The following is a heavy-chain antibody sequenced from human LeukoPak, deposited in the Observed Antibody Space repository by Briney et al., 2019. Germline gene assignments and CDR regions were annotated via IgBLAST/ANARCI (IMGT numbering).Heavy chain of an antibody. D-gene: IGHD3-10*01. CDR2: IGASGGGT. V-gene: IGHV3-23*01. CDR3: AKRGVVIRVILVGFHKEAYYFDS. J-gene: IGHJ4*02. CDR1: GITLSNYG. Sequence: GGSLRLSCAVSGITLSNYGMSRVRQAPGKGLEWVAGIGASGGGTNYADSVKGRFTISRDNPKNTLYLQMSSLRAEDTAVYFCAKRGVVIRVILVGFHKEAYYFDSWGQGALVTVSS.